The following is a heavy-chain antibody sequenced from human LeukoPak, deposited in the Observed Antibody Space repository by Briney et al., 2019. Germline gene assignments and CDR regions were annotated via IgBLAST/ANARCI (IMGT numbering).Heavy chain of an antibody. J-gene: IGHJ4*02. CDR3: ARDGSYRHFDF. D-gene: IGHD1-14*01. Sequence: ASVKVSCKASGYTFTSHGISWVRQAPGQGLEWMGWISGYNGNTNYAQKFQGRVTMTTDTSTSTVYMELRSLRSDDTAVYYCARDGSYRHFDFWGQGTLVTVSS. CDR2: ISGYNGNT. V-gene: IGHV1-18*01. CDR1: GYTFTSHG.